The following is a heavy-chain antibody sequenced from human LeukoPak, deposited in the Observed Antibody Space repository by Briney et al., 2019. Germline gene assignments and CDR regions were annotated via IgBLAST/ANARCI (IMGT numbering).Heavy chain of an antibody. D-gene: IGHD3-22*01. J-gene: IGHJ4*02. V-gene: IGHV4-59*12. Sequence: SETLSLTCTVSGGSISSYYWSWIRQPPGKGLEWIGYIYYSGSTNYNPSLKSRVTISVDKSKNQFSLKLSSVTAADTAVYYCASSIDSSGYYAAFDHWGQGTLVTVSS. CDR3: ASSIDSSGYYAAFDH. CDR2: IYYSGST. CDR1: GGSISSYY.